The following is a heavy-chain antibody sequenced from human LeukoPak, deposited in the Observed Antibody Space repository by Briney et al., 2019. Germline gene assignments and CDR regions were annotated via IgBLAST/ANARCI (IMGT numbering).Heavy chain of an antibody. CDR2: ISGSGGST. V-gene: IGHV3-23*01. CDR1: GFTFSSYA. J-gene: IGHJ4*02. D-gene: IGHD6-19*01. CDR3: ARVDSSGWFEVAYFDY. Sequence: GGSLRLSCAASGFTFSSYAMSWVRQAPGKGLEWVSAISGSGGSTYYADSVKGRFTISRDNSKNTLYLQMNSLRAEDTAVYYCARVDSSGWFEVAYFDYWGQGTLVTVSS.